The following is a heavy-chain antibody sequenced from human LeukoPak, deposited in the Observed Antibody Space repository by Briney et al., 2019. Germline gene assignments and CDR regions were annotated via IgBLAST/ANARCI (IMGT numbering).Heavy chain of an antibody. D-gene: IGHD1-26*01. CDR3: AREMFFGGSYLADYYYYGMDV. CDR1: GFSFTGYY. J-gene: IGHJ6*02. Sequence: ASLKVSCTASGFSFTGYYIHWVRQAPGQGLEWMGWINPNNGGTTYAQKFQGRVTMTRDTTISTAYMELSRLRSDDTAVYYCAREMFFGGSYLADYYYYGMDVWGQGTTVTVSS. V-gene: IGHV1-2*02. CDR2: INPNNGGT.